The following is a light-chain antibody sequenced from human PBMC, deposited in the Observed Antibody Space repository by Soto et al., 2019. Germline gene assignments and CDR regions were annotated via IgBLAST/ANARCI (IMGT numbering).Light chain of an antibody. CDR1: SSDVGSHNL. CDR2: EGS. J-gene: IGLJ1*01. CDR3: CSYAGSSPYI. Sequence: QSALTQPASVSGSPGQSITISCTGTSSDVGSHNLVSWYQQHPDRAPKLMIYEGSKRPSGVSNRFSGSKSGNTASLTISGLQAEAEADYFCCSYAGSSPYIFGSGTKLTVL. V-gene: IGLV2-23*01.